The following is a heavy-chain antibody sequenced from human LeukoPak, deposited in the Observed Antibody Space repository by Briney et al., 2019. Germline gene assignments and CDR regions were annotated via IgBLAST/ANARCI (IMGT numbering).Heavy chain of an antibody. D-gene: IGHD2-21*02. CDR2: IYTSGST. Sequence: SDTLALTCTVSGGSISSGSYYWSWIRQPAGKGLEWIERIYTSGSTNYNPSLKSRVTISVDTSKNQFSLKLSSVTAADTAVYYCARDRCGGDCYWAYLDHWGQGTLVTVSS. CDR3: ARDRCGGDCYWAYLDH. CDR1: GGSISSGSYY. J-gene: IGHJ4*02. V-gene: IGHV4-61*02.